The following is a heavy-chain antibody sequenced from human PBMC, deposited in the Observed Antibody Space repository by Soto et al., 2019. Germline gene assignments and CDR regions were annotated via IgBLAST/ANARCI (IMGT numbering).Heavy chain of an antibody. D-gene: IGHD1-26*01. CDR2: INWNSGSI. CDR3: VKDEGIKGYSGHFRH. J-gene: IGHJ1*01. Sequence: GGSLRLSCAASGFTFDDYAMHWVRQVPGKGLEWVSGINWNSGSIGYADSVKGRFAISRDNAKNSLHLQMNSLRAEDTAFYYWVKDEGIKGYSGHFRHWGQGTLVTVSS. CDR1: GFTFDDYA. V-gene: IGHV3-9*01.